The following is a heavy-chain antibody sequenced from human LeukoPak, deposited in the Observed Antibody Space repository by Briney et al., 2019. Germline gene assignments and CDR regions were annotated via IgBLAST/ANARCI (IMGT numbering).Heavy chain of an antibody. CDR3: ARDEAHPNTYYYGSGSYYARLDI. CDR1: GGSFSGYY. D-gene: IGHD3-10*01. V-gene: IGHV4-34*01. J-gene: IGHJ3*02. CDR2: INHSGST. Sequence: PSETLSLTCAVYGGSFSGYYWSWIRQPPGKGLEWIGEINHSGSTNYNPSLKSRVTISVDTSKNQFSLKPSSVTAADTAVYYCARDEAHPNTYYYGSGSYYARLDIWGQGTMVTVSS.